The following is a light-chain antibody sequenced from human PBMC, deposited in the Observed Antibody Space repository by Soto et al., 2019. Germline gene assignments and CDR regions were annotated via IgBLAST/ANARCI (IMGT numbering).Light chain of an antibody. CDR1: QSIRSY. CDR2: GTS. Sequence: DIQMTQSPSSLSASVGDRVTITCRASQSIRSYLNWYQQKPGKAPQVMIYGTSSLQSGVPSRFSGSGSGADFTHTISTLHPEDFATYYCQQSYSTPYTFGQGTKLEIK. J-gene: IGKJ2*01. CDR3: QQSYSTPYT. V-gene: IGKV1-39*01.